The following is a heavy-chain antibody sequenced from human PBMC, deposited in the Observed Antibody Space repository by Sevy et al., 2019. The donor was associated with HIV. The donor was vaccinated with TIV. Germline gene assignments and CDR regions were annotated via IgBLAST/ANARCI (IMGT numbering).Heavy chain of an antibody. J-gene: IGHJ4*02. D-gene: IGHD3-9*01. V-gene: IGHV3-30*10. CDR2: ISRDGSNS. CDR1: GFTFTDYA. CDR3: ASSRTLDYWVCPFDY. Sequence: GGSLRLSCVASGFTFTDYAMHWVRQAPGKGLEWVAVISRDGSNSYYMDSVKGRFIISRDTPKNTLYLQMNSLRAEDTAVYYCASSRTLDYWVCPFDYWGQGTLVTVSS.